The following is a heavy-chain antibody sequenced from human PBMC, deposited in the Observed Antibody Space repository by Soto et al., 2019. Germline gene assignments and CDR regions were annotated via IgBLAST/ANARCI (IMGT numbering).Heavy chain of an antibody. J-gene: IGHJ4*02. CDR1: GDSISTSNYY. CDR2: LFYSGGT. Sequence: QLQLQESGPGLVKPSETLSLTCSVSGDSISTSNYYWGWIRQPPGKGLEWIGHLFYSGGTYYNPSLKSRVSISVDTSKNEFSLKLTSITAADTAIYFWARRGGGDYLFDSWGQGILVTVSS. V-gene: IGHV4-39*07. CDR3: ARRGGGDYLFDS. D-gene: IGHD4-17*01.